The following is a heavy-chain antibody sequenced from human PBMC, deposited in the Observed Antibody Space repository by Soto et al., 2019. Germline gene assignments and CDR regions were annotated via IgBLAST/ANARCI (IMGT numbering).Heavy chain of an antibody. CDR1: GGTFSSYA. J-gene: IGHJ6*02. CDR2: IIPIFGTA. V-gene: IGHV1-69*01. D-gene: IGHD6-6*01. CDR3: AREDEDSSSAGPRGDYYYCYGMDV. Sequence: QVQLVQSGAEVKKPGSSVKVSCKASGGTFSSYAISWVRQAPGQGLEWMGGIIPIFGTANYAQKFQGRVTMTADESASTGCMELRSLRSEDTGVYYCAREDEDSSSAGPRGDYYYCYGMDVWGQGTTVTVSS.